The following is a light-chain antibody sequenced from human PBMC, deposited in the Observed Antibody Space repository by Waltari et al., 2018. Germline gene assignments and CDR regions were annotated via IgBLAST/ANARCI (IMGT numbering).Light chain of an antibody. CDR1: QSVSRN. Sequence: EILMTQSPATLSVSPGERATLSCRASQSVSRNLAWYQQKPGQTPRLLIYGASTRATGIPARFSGSGSGTDFTLTISSVQSEDFALYYCQQYNNWPPWTFGQGTKVEIK. J-gene: IGKJ1*01. CDR2: GAS. CDR3: QQYNNWPPWT. V-gene: IGKV3-15*01.